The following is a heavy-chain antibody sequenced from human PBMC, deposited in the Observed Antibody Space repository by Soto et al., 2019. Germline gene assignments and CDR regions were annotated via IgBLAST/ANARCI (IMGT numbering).Heavy chain of an antibody. CDR1: GYSFTSYR. CDR2: IDPSDSYT. CDR3: AGTSTQYYYYGMDV. V-gene: IGHV5-10-1*01. Sequence: GESLKISCKGSGYSFTSYRISWVRQMPGKGLEWMGRIDPSDSYTNYSPSFQGHVTISADKSISAAYLQWSSLKASDTAMYYCAGTSTQYYYYGMDVWGQGTTVTVSS. J-gene: IGHJ6*02. D-gene: IGHD3-3*02.